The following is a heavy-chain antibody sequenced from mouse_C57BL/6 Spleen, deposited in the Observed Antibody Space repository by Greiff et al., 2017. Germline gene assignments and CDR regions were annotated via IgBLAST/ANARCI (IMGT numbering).Heavy chain of an antibody. J-gene: IGHJ2*01. D-gene: IGHD2-5*01. CDR2: INPSSGYT. Sequence: VQLQQSGAELVKPGASVKLSCKASGYTFTSYRMHWVNQRPGQGLEWIGYINPSSGYTKYNQKFKDKATLTADKSSSTAYMQLSSLTYEDSAVYYCAREGGLYYSNYDLDYWGQGTTLTVSA. CDR3: AREGGLYYSNYDLDY. V-gene: IGHV1-7*01. CDR1: GYTFTSYR.